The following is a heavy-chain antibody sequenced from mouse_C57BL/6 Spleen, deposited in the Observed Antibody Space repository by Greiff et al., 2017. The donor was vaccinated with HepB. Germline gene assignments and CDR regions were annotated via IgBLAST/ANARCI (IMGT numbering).Heavy chain of an antibody. Sequence: VQLQQPGAELVMPGASVKLSCKASGYTFTSYWMHWVKQRPGQGLEWIGEIDPSDSYTNYNQKFKGKSTLTVDKSSSTAYMQLSSLTSEDSAVYYCARGQPHYFDYWGQGTTLTVSS. CDR1: GYTFTSYW. V-gene: IGHV1-69*01. J-gene: IGHJ2*01. CDR3: ARGQPHYFDY. CDR2: IDPSDSYT. D-gene: IGHD6-1*01.